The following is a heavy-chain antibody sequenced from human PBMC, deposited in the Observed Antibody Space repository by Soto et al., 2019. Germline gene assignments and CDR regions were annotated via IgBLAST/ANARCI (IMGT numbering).Heavy chain of an antibody. Sequence: QVQLVQSGAEVREPGSSVTVSCKASGDSFSNFAISWVRQAPGQGLEWMGGITPVFGRPNYAQNFKGRVSITADESTGTAVMGLPSLRPEDTAGYYCATKSCRGGSCYSWRFDNWGQGTLITVSS. CDR2: ITPVFGRP. V-gene: IGHV1-69*01. CDR1: GDSFSNFA. J-gene: IGHJ5*02. CDR3: ATKSCRGGSCYSWRFDN. D-gene: IGHD2-15*01.